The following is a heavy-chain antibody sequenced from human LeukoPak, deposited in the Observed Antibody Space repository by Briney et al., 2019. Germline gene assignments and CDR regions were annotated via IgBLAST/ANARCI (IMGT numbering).Heavy chain of an antibody. J-gene: IGHJ4*02. V-gene: IGHV4-59*01. CDR1: GGSISSYY. Sequence: SETLSLTCTVSGGSISSYYWSWIRQPPGKGLEWIGYIYYSGSTNYNPSLKSRVTVSVDTSKNQFSLKLSSVTAADTAVYYCARGENCEGDYYFDYWGQGTLVTVSS. D-gene: IGHD1-1*01. CDR2: IYYSGST. CDR3: ARGENCEGDYYFDY.